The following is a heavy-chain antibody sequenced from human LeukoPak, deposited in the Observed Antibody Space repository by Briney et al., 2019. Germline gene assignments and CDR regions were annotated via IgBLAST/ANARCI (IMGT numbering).Heavy chain of an antibody. CDR2: IRYDGSNK. Sequence: PGGSLRLSCAASGFTFSSYGMHWVRQAPGKGLEWVAYIRYDGSNKFYIDSVKGRFTISRDNSKNTLYLQMNSLRTDDTAVYYCARERTDYWGQGTLVTVSS. V-gene: IGHV3-30*02. J-gene: IGHJ4*02. CDR3: ARERTDY. CDR1: GFTFSSYG.